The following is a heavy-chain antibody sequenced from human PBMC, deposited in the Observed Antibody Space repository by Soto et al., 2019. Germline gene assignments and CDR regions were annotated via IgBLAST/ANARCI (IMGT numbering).Heavy chain of an antibody. J-gene: IGHJ6*02. CDR1: GLNFNDYA. Sequence: EVQLLESGGGLVQPGGSLRLSCAASGLNFNDYAMTWVRQAPGKGLEWVSSVSTRGDSTYYTDSVKGRFTISKDNSKKRRFLHMNSLRAKDPALYSCARGARGGSGSAASNYCSGFDGWGQGTTVTVSS. V-gene: IGHV3-23*01. CDR2: VSTRGDST. CDR3: ARGARGGSGSAASNYCSGFDG. D-gene: IGHD3-10*01.